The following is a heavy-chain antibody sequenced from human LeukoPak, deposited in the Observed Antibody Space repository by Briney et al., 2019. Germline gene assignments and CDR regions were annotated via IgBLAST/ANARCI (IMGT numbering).Heavy chain of an antibody. CDR3: ATEKWGYCSGGSCYSSDY. CDR1: GYTLTELS. Sequence: GASVKVSCRVSGYTLTELSMHWVRQAPGKGLEWMGGFDPEDGETIYAQKFQGRVTMTEDTSTDTAYMELSSLRSEDTAVYYCATEKWGYCSGGSCYSSDYWGQGTLVTVSS. J-gene: IGHJ4*02. V-gene: IGHV1-24*01. CDR2: FDPEDGET. D-gene: IGHD2-15*01.